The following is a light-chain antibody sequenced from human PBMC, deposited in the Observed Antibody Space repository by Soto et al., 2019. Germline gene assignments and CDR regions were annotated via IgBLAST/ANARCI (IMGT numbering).Light chain of an antibody. Sequence: EVVLTHSPGTLSLSRGERATLSCSASQSVRSSHLAWYQQKPGQAPRLLIYGESGRATGIPDRFSGSGSGTDFTLTISRLEPEDFAVYYCQQYNSSPLTFGGGTKVEIK. J-gene: IGKJ4*01. CDR2: GES. CDR3: QQYNSSPLT. CDR1: QSVRSSH. V-gene: IGKV3-20*01.